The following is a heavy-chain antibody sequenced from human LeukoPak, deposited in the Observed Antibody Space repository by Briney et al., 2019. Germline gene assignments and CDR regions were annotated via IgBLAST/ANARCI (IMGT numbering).Heavy chain of an antibody. CDR3: ARVQAGVVNDFVWAWPMDV. CDR1: GGSISSSSYY. J-gene: IGHJ6*04. CDR2: IYYSGST. Sequence: PSETLSLTCTVSGGSISSSSYYWGWIRQPPGKGLEWIGSIYYSGSTYYNPSLKSRVTISVDTSKNQFSLKLSSVTAADTAVYYCARVQAGVVNDFVWAWPMDVWGKGTTVTVSS. V-gene: IGHV4-39*07. D-gene: IGHD3-3*01.